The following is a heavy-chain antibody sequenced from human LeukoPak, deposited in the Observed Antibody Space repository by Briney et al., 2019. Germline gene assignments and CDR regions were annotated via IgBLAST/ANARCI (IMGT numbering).Heavy chain of an antibody. CDR2: ISSSGSTI. Sequence: GGSLRLSCAASGFTFDDYGMSWVRQAPGKGLEWVSYISSSGSTIYYADSVKGRFTISRDNAKNSLYLQMNSLRAEDTAVYYCARGGIAVAGTFRYWGQGTLVTVSS. J-gene: IGHJ4*01. V-gene: IGHV3-48*03. CDR1: GFTFDDYG. CDR3: ARGGIAVAGTFRY. D-gene: IGHD6-19*01.